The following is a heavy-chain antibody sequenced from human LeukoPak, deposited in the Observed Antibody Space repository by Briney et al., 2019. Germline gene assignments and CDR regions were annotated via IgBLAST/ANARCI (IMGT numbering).Heavy chain of an antibody. D-gene: IGHD3-9*01. V-gene: IGHV5-51*01. CDR3: ARIGDYDILFLDY. CDR2: IYPGDSDT. Sequence: GESLKISCKGSGYSLTSYWIGWVRQMPGKGLEWMGIIYPGDSDTRYSPSFQGQVTISADKSISTAYLQWSSLKASDTAMYYCARIGDYDILFLDYWGQGTLVTVSS. CDR1: GYSLTSYW. J-gene: IGHJ4*02.